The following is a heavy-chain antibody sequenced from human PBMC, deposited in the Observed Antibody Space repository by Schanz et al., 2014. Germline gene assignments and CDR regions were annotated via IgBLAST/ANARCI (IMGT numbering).Heavy chain of an antibody. J-gene: IGHJ4*02. CDR3: ARAARRTRVVPLYFDY. CDR2: LNHGGST. CDR1: GGSFSGYY. D-gene: IGHD2-2*01. Sequence: QVQLQQWGAGLLKPSETLSLTCAVYGGSFSGYYWSWIRQPPGKWLAWIAELNHGGSTNYNPSLKSRVTIAVDTSKNQFSLKLRSVTAADTAVYYCARAARRTRVVPLYFDYWGQGTLVTVSS. V-gene: IGHV4-34*01.